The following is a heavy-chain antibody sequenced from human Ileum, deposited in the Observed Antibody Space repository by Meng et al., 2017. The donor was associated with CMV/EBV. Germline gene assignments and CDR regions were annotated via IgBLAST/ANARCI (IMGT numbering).Heavy chain of an antibody. CDR2: IRYDGSNK. CDR1: GFTFSSYG. V-gene: IGHV3-30*02. D-gene: IGHD2-2*01. J-gene: IGHJ6*02. Sequence: GGSLRLSCAASGFTFSSYGMHWVRQAPGKGLEWVAFIRYDGSNKYYADSVKGRFTISRDNSKNTLYLQMNSLRAADTAVYYCAKGNYCSSTSCYLDYGMDVWGQGTTVTVSS. CDR3: AKGNYCSSTSCYLDYGMDV.